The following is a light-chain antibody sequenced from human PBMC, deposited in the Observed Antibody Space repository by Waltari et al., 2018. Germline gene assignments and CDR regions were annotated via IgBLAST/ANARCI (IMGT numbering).Light chain of an antibody. V-gene: IGLV6-57*04. CDR2: EDN. CDR3: QSYDGNNWV. Sequence: NFMLTQPHSVSESPGKTVTISCTRSSGSIASNYVQWYQQRPGSAPTTVIYEDNQRPSGVPGRFSGSIDRSSNSASRTISGLKTEDEADYYCQSYDGNNWVFGGGTKLTVL. CDR1: SGSIASNY. J-gene: IGLJ3*02.